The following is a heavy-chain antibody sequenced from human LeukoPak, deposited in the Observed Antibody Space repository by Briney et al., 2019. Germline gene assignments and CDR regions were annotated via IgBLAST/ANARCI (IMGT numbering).Heavy chain of an antibody. V-gene: IGHV3-48*01. CDR3: ARGGGAVASAFDY. Sequence: PGGSLRLSCAASGFTFSSYSMNWVRQAPGKGLEWVSYISSSSSTIYYADSVKGRFTISRDNAKNSLYLQMNSLRAEDTAVYYCARGGGAVASAFDYWGQGTLVTVSS. D-gene: IGHD6-19*01. J-gene: IGHJ4*02. CDR1: GFTFSSYS. CDR2: ISSSSSTI.